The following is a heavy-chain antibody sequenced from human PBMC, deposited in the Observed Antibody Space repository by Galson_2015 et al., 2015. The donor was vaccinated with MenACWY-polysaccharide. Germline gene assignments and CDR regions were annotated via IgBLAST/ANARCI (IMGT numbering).Heavy chain of an antibody. J-gene: IGHJ4*02. CDR1: GYTFASYA. D-gene: IGHD3-22*01. Sequence: SVKVSCKASGYTFASYAMNWVRQAPGQGLEWMGWINTNTGNPTYAQGFTGRFVFSLDTSVSTAYLQISGLKAEDTAVYYCARDGDTSGYYYRDYFDYWGQGTLVPVSS. CDR3: ARDGDTSGYYYRDYFDY. CDR2: INTNTGNP. V-gene: IGHV7-4-1*02.